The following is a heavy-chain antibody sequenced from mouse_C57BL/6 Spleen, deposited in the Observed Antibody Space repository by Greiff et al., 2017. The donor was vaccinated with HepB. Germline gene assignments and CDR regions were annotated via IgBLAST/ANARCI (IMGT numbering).Heavy chain of an antibody. V-gene: IGHV1-80*01. CDR2: IYPGDGDT. Sequence: VQLQQSGAELVKPGASVKISCKASGYAFSSYWMNWVKQRPGTGLEWIGQIYPGDGDTNYNGKFKGKATLTAEKSSSTAYMQLSSLTSEDSAVYFCARRGGSDYAMDYWGQGTSVTVSS. J-gene: IGHJ4*01. CDR1: GYAFSSYW. CDR3: ARRGGSDYAMDY. D-gene: IGHD1-1*01.